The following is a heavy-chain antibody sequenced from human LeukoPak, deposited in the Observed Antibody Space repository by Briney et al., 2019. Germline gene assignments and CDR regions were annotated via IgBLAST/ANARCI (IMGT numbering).Heavy chain of an antibody. J-gene: IGHJ6*03. V-gene: IGHV1-46*03. Sequence: SVKVSCKASGYTFTSYYLHWVRQAPGQGLGWMGIINPSGGGTSYAQKFQGRVTMTRDTTTSTVYMELSSLRSEDTAVYYCARGREMATIPGVYYYYMDVWGKGTTVTVSS. CDR1: GYTFTSYY. CDR3: ARGREMATIPGVYYYYMDV. CDR2: INPSGGGT. D-gene: IGHD5-24*01.